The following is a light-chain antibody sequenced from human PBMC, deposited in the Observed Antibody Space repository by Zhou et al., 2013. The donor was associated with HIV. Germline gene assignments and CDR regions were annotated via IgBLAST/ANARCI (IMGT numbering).Light chain of an antibody. J-gene: IGKJ5*01. Sequence: EIVLTQSPATLSLSPGERATLSCRASQSVSNYLAWYQQKPGQAPRLLIYGASSRDTGIPDRFSGSGSGTDFTLTISRLEPEDFAVYYCQQYGSSITFGQGTRLEIK. CDR1: QSVSNY. CDR2: GAS. CDR3: QQYGSSIT. V-gene: IGKV3-20*01.